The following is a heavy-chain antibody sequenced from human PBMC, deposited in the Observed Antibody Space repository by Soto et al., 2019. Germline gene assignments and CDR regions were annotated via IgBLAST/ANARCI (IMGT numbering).Heavy chain of an antibody. Sequence: GGSLRLSCAASGFTFSSYAMSWVRQAPGKGLEWVSAISGSVGSTYYADSVKGRFTISRDNSKNTLYLQMNSLRAEDTAVYYCAKWAAADHADYYYYGMDVWGQGTTVTVSS. CDR2: ISGSVGST. CDR1: GFTFSSYA. D-gene: IGHD6-13*01. V-gene: IGHV3-23*01. J-gene: IGHJ6*02. CDR3: AKWAAADHADYYYYGMDV.